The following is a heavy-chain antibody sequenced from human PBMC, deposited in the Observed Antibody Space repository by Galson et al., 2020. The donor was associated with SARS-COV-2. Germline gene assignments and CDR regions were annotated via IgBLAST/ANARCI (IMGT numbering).Heavy chain of an antibody. CDR3: TKDHSAYDF. Sequence: GGSLRLSCAASGFIFRSYTMNWVRQAPGKGLEWVSSISSGSSNIYYADSVRGRFTISRDNANSSLYLQMNSLRAEDTAVYYCTKDHSAYDFWGQGSLVTVSS. D-gene: IGHD3-22*01. V-gene: IGHV3-21*01. CDR1: GFIFRSYT. J-gene: IGHJ4*02. CDR2: ISSGSSNI.